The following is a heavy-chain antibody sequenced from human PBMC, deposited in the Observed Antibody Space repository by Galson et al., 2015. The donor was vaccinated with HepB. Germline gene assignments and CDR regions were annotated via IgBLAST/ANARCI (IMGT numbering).Heavy chain of an antibody. Sequence: SLRLSCAASGFTFSSYAMHWVRQAPGKGLEYVSAISSNGGSTYYADSVKGRFTISRDNSKNTLYLQMSSLRAEDTAVYYCVKAGHSSGWSQPDYWGQGTLVTVSS. J-gene: IGHJ4*02. CDR2: ISSNGGST. V-gene: IGHV3-64D*06. D-gene: IGHD6-19*01. CDR1: GFTFSSYA. CDR3: VKAGHSSGWSQPDY.